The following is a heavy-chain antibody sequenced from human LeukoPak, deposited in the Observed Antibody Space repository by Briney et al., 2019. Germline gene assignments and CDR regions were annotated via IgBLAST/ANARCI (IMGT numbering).Heavy chain of an antibody. CDR2: IYTSGST. V-gene: IGHV4-61*02. CDR1: GGSISSGSYY. D-gene: IGHD6-6*01. Sequence: PSQTLSLTCTVSGGSISSGSYYWSWIRQPAGRGLEWIGRIYTSGSTNYNPSLKSRVTISVDTSKNQFSLKLSSVTAADTAVYYCARMDSSSSVDYWGQGTLVTVSS. CDR3: ARMDSSSSVDY. J-gene: IGHJ4*02.